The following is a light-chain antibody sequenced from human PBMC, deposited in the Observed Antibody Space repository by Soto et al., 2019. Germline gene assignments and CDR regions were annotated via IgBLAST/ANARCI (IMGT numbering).Light chain of an antibody. CDR1: QSISSY. CDR2: AAS. CDR3: QQSYSTPIT. J-gene: IGKJ5*01. V-gene: IGKV1-39*01. Sequence: DIRMTHSPPCLATYXAAGATISXXASQSISSYLNWYQQKPGKAPKLLIYAASSLQSGVPSRFSGSGSGTDFTLTISSLQPEDFATYYCQQSYSTPITFGQGTRLEIK.